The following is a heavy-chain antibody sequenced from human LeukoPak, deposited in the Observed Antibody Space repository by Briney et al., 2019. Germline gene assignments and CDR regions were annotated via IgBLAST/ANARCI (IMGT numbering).Heavy chain of an antibody. Sequence: SETLSLTCTVSGGSISSSSHYWGWIRQPPGKGLEWIGSISNSGSTYYNPSLKSRVTISVDTSNNQFSLKLSSVTAADTAVYYCARTYYYDSSGYLWSSYYYYYYMDVWGKGTTVTISS. V-gene: IGHV4-39*07. CDR3: ARTYYYDSSGYLWSSYYYYYYMDV. CDR2: ISNSGST. D-gene: IGHD3-22*01. CDR1: GGSISSSSHY. J-gene: IGHJ6*03.